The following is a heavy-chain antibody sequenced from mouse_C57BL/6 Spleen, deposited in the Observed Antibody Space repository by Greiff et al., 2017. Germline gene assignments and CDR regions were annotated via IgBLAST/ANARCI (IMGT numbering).Heavy chain of an antibody. D-gene: IGHD4-1*01. J-gene: IGHJ1*03. Sequence: QVQLQQSGAELARPGASVKLSCKASGYTFTSYGISWVKQRTGQGLEWIGEIYPRSGNTYYNEKFKGKATLTADKSSSTAYMELRSLTSEDSAVYFCATFNWDDWYFDVWGTGTTVTVSS. V-gene: IGHV1-81*01. CDR3: ATFNWDDWYFDV. CDR2: IYPRSGNT. CDR1: GYTFTSYG.